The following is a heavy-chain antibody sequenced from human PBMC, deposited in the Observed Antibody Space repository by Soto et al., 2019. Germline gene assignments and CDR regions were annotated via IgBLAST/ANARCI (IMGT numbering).Heavy chain of an antibody. CDR3: ARQYYGSRSWFDP. D-gene: IGHD3-10*01. J-gene: IGHJ5*02. CDR2: IYYSGST. CDR1: GGSISSGDYY. V-gene: IGHV4-30-4*01. Sequence: PSETLSLTCTVSGGSISSGDYYWSWIRQPPGKGLEWIGYIYYSGSTYYNPSLKSRVTISVDTSKNQFSLKLSSVTAADTAVYYCARQYYGSRSWFDPWGQGTLVTVSS.